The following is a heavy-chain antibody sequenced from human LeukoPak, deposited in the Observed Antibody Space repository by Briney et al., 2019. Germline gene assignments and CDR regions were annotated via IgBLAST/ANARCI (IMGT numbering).Heavy chain of an antibody. V-gene: IGHV4-59*08. CDR3: ARNYDFWSGYYRGGFDY. D-gene: IGHD3-3*01. J-gene: IGHJ4*02. CDR2: VYYSGST. CDR1: GGSISSYY. Sequence: PSETLSLTCTVSGGSISSYYWSWIRQPPGKGLEWIGYVYYSGSTYYNPSLKSRVTISVDTSKNQFSLKLSSVTAAGTAVYYCARNYDFWSGYYRGGFDYWGQGTLVTVSS.